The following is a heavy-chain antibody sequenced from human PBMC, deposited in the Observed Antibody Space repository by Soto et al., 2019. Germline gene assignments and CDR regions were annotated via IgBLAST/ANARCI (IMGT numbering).Heavy chain of an antibody. V-gene: IGHV3-48*02. J-gene: IGHJ4*02. D-gene: IGHD6-19*01. CDR2: ITGDSNTI. CDR1: GFRFSIYS. CDR3: ARSVEGHFDY. Sequence: VPLVESGGGLVQPGGSLRLSCAASGFRFSIYSINWIRQAPGKGLEWSAYITGDSNTIKYADSVKGRFTISRDNAKNSVYLQMNSLRDEDTAVYYCARSVEGHFDYWGQGTVVTVSS.